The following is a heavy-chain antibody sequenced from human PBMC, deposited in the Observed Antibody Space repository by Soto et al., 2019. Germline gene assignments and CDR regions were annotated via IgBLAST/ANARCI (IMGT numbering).Heavy chain of an antibody. CDR3: ARARQYYDCEFDP. J-gene: IGHJ5*02. CDR1: GGPISSYY. D-gene: IGHD3-22*01. CDR2: IYYSGST. Sequence: SETLSLTCTVSGGPISSYYWSWIRQPPGKGLEWIGYIYYSGSTNYNPSLKSRVTISVDTSKNQFSLKLSSVTAADTAVYYCARARQYYDCEFDPWGQGTLVTVSS. V-gene: IGHV4-59*12.